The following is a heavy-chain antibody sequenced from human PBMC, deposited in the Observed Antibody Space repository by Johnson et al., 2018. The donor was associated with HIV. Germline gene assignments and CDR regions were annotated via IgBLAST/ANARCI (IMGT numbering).Heavy chain of an antibody. J-gene: IGHJ3*02. CDR3: AKDLTYYYGSGSSNDAFDI. Sequence: VQLVESGGGLVQPGGSLRLSCAASGFIFGMYSMSWVRQAPGRGLERVANIKQDGSEKYYADSVKGRFTISRDNSKNTLYLQMNSLRAEDTAVYYCAKDLTYYYGSGSSNDAFDIWGQGTMVTVSS. CDR1: GFIFGMYS. D-gene: IGHD3-10*01. V-gene: IGHV3-7*01. CDR2: IKQDGSEK.